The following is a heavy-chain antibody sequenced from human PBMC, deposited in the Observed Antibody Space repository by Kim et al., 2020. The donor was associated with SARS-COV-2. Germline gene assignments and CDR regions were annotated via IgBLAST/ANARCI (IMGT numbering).Heavy chain of an antibody. J-gene: IGHJ4*02. Sequence: NYAQKFQGRVTITADESTSTAYMGLSSLRSEDTAVYYCAGVDTAMVLFDYWGQGTLVTVSS. D-gene: IGHD5-18*01. V-gene: IGHV1-69*01. CDR3: AGVDTAMVLFDY.